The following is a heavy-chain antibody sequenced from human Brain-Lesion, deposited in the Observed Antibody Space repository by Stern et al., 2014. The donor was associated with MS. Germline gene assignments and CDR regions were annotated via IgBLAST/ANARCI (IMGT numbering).Heavy chain of an antibody. CDR3: ARDQRGITIFGVVTDYYYLGMDV. J-gene: IGHJ6*02. D-gene: IGHD3-3*01. CDR2: INPNTGGP. V-gene: IGHV1-2*02. CDR1: GYIFTGYY. Sequence: QLVQSGAEVKKPGASVKVSCKTSGYIFTGYYIHWVRQAPGQGLEWMAWINPNTGGPKYAQKFQGRVTMSRDTSISTAYVELSSLTSDDTAVFYCARDQRGITIFGVVTDYYYLGMDVWGQGTTVTVSS.